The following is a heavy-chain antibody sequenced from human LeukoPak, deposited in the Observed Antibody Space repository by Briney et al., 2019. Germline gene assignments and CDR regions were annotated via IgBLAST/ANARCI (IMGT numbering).Heavy chain of an antibody. J-gene: IGHJ3*02. CDR2: ISSSGGRI. V-gene: IGHV3-23*01. CDR1: GFTFSSYG. D-gene: IGHD3-3*01. Sequence: GGSLRLSCVASGFTFSSYGMNWVRQAPGKGLEWVAEISSSGGRIYSADSVKGRFTFSRDNSKNTLYLEMNSLRVEDTAVHYCAKGDFWSGPSAFHIWGQGTMVIVSS. CDR3: AKGDFWSGPSAFHI.